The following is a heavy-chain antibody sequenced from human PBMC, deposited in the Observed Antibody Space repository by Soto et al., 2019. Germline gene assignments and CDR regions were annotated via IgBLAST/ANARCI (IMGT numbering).Heavy chain of an antibody. CDR2: IIPIFGTA. V-gene: IGHV1-69*13. CDR1: GGTFSSYA. D-gene: IGHD3-3*01. Sequence: SVKVSCKASGGTFSSYAISWARQAPGQGLEWMGGIIPIFGTANYAQKFQGRVTITADESTSTAYMELSSLRSEDTAVYYCARDNVLRFLERPGAGYYYGMDVWGQGTTVTVSS. J-gene: IGHJ6*02. CDR3: ARDNVLRFLERPGAGYYYGMDV.